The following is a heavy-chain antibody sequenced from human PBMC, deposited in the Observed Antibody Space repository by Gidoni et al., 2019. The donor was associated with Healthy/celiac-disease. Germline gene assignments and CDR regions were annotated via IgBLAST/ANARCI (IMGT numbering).Heavy chain of an antibody. CDR2: ISGSGGST. D-gene: IGHD4-17*01. CDR3: AKDPYGGIVGGDY. J-gene: IGHJ4*02. CDR1: GFPFSRYA. Sequence: EVQLLESGGGLVQPGGSLRLSCAASGFPFSRYAMSWVRQAPGKGLEWVAAISGSGGSTYYADSVKGRCTISRDNSKNTLYLQMNSLRAEDTAVYYCAKDPYGGIVGGDYWGQGTLVTVSS. V-gene: IGHV3-23*01.